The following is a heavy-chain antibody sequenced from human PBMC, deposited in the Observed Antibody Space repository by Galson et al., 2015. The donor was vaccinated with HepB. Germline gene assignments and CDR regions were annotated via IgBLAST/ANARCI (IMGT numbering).Heavy chain of an antibody. CDR3: AITVDTAMDGGANSYYHGMDV. J-gene: IGHJ6*02. Sequence: SVKVSCKASGYTFTSYGISWVRQAPGQGLEWMGWIGAYNGNTNYAQKLQGRVTMTTDTSTSTAYMELRSLRSDDTAVYYCAITVDTAMDGGANSYYHGMDVWGQATTVTVSS. CDR1: GYTFTSYG. D-gene: IGHD5-18*01. CDR2: IGAYNGNT. V-gene: IGHV1-18*01.